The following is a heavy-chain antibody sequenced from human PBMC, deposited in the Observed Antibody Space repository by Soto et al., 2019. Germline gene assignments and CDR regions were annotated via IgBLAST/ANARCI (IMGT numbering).Heavy chain of an antibody. V-gene: IGHV3-7*03. CDR2: IKEDGSAA. D-gene: IGHD5-12*01. CDR3: VSDGDVCSGSDCFRHFKH. CDR1: EFSISPYW. Sequence: GGSLGLSCVASEFSISPYWMSWVRQAPGKGLEWVANIKEDGSAARYVDSARDRFLISRDNTKNSLYLQMTNLRAEDTAIYYCVSDGDVCSGSDCFRHFKHWGLVTRVTVSS. J-gene: IGHJ1*01.